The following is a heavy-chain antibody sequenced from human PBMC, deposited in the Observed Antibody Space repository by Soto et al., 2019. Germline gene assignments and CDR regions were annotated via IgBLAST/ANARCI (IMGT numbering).Heavy chain of an antibody. D-gene: IGHD7-27*01. CDR2: IYSGGST. Sequence: GGSLRLSCAASGFTVSSNYMSWVRQAPGKGLEWVSVIYSGGSTYYADSVKGRFTISRDNSKNTLYLQMNSLRAEDTAVYYCARDSRETGDSAFDIWGQGTMVTVSS. V-gene: IGHV3-53*01. CDR1: GFTVSSNY. CDR3: ARDSRETGDSAFDI. J-gene: IGHJ3*02.